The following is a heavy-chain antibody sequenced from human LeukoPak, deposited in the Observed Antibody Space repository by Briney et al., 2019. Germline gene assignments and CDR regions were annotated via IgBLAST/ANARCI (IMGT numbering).Heavy chain of an antibody. V-gene: IGHV3-43D*03. J-gene: IGHJ4*02. D-gene: IGHD1-26*01. CDR1: GFTFDDYA. CDR3: AKDIGGGATGYFDY. CDR2: ISWDGGST. Sequence: GGSLRLSCAASGFTFDDYAMHWVRQAPGKGLEWVSLISWDGGSTYYADSVKGRFTISRDNSKNSLYLQMNSLRAEDTALYYCAKDIGGGATGYFDYWGQGTLVTVSS.